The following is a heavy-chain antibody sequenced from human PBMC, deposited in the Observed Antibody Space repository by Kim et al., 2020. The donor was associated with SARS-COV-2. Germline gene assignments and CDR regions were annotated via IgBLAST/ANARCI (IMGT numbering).Heavy chain of an antibody. D-gene: IGHD6-13*01. CDR3: ARLGIAAASDY. V-gene: IGHV1-2*02. Sequence: TNYAQKFQGRVTMTRDTSISTAYMELSRLRSDDTAVYYCARLGIAAASDYWGQGTLVTVSS. CDR2: T. J-gene: IGHJ4*02.